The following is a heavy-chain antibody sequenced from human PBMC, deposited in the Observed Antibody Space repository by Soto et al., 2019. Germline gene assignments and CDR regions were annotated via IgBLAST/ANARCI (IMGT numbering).Heavy chain of an antibody. V-gene: IGHV1-69*13. J-gene: IGHJ4*02. CDR1: GGTFRNHV. CDR2: IIPIIGTP. CDR3: ARDLEFRDGNISHLDY. D-gene: IGHD3-10*01. Sequence: SVKVSCKASGGTFRNHVFNWVRQAPGQGLEWMGGIIPIIGTPNYAHKFQGRVTITADASTNTVYLDVSSLRSQDTAVYYCARDLEFRDGNISHLDYWGQGXLVTVSS.